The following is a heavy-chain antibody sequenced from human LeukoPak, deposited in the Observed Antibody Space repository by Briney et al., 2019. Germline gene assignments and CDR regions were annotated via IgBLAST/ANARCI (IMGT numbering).Heavy chain of an antibody. V-gene: IGHV3-23*01. J-gene: IGHJ6*02. CDR1: GFTFSSYA. D-gene: IGHD6-19*01. CDR3: AKELRQWLVNPKFYGMDV. Sequence: PGGSLRLSCAASGFTFSSYAMSWVRQAPGKGLEWVSAISGSGGSTYYADSVKGRFTISRDNSKNTLYLQMNSLRAEDTAVYYCAKELRQWLVNPKFYGMDVWGQGTTVTVSS. CDR2: ISGSGGST.